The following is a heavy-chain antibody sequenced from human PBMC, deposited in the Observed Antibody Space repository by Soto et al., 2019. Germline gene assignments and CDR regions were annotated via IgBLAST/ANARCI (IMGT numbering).Heavy chain of an antibody. CDR2: TYYRSKWYN. D-gene: IGHD2-15*01. Sequence: SQTLSLTCAISGDSVSSNIAAWNWIRQSPSRGLAWLGRTYYRSKWYNDYAVSVKSRITINPDTSKNQFSLQLNSVTPEDTAVYYCARDSGARTPTHFTGASCYPSYYHYSGMDVWGHRTT. CDR3: ARDSGARTPTHFTGASCYPSYYHYSGMDV. CDR1: GDSVSSNIAA. J-gene: IGHJ6*02. V-gene: IGHV6-1*01.